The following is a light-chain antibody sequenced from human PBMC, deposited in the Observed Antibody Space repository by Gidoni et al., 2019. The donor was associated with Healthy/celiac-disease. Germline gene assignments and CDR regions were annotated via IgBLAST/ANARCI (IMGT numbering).Light chain of an antibody. V-gene: IGKV1-5*03. Sequence: VGDRVTITCRASQSISSWLAWYQQKPGKAPKLLIYKASSLESGVPSRFSGSGSGTEFTLTISSLKPDDFATYYCQQYNSYSKTFGHGTKLDIK. J-gene: IGKJ2*01. CDR3: QQYNSYSKT. CDR1: QSISSW. CDR2: KAS.